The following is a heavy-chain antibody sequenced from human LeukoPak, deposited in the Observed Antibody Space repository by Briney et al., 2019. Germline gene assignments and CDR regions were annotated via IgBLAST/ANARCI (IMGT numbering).Heavy chain of an antibody. J-gene: IGHJ5*02. CDR1: GYTFTGYY. CDR3: ARGPMITFGGVIVVYWFDP. CDR2: INPNSGGT. D-gene: IGHD3-16*02. V-gene: IGHV1-2*02. Sequence: ASVKVSCKASGYTFTGYYMHWVRQAPGQGLEWMGWINPNSGGTNYAQKFQGRVTMTRDTSISTAYMELSRLRSDDTAVYYCARGPMITFGGVIVVYWFDPWGQGTLVTVSS.